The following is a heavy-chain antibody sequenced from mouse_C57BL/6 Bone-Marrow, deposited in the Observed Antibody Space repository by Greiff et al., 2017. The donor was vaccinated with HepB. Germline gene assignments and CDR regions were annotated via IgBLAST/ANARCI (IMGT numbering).Heavy chain of an antibody. CDR1: GFTFSDYY. Sequence: EVKLMESGGGLVQPGGSLKLSCAASGFTFSDYYMYWVRQTPEKRLEWVAYISNGGGSTYYPDTVKGRFTISRDNAKNTLYLQMSRLKSEDTAMYYCARPSGDGYYTYWYFDVWGTGTTVTVSS. CDR3: ARPSGDGYYTYWYFDV. D-gene: IGHD2-3*01. CDR2: ISNGGGST. J-gene: IGHJ1*03. V-gene: IGHV5-12*01.